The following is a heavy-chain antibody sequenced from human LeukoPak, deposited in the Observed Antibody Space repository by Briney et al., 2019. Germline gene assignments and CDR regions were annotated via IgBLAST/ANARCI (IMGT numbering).Heavy chain of an antibody. V-gene: IGHV4-34*01. D-gene: IGHD3-22*01. CDR1: VGSFSGYY. CDR3: ARRRGIGVVTGTYYFDY. Sequence: SETLSLTCAVYVGSFSGYYWSWIRQPPGKGLEWIGEINHSGSTNYNPSLKSRVTISVDTSKNQFSLKLSSVTAADTAVYYCARRRGIGVVTGTYYFDYWGQGTLVTVSS. CDR2: INHSGST. J-gene: IGHJ4*02.